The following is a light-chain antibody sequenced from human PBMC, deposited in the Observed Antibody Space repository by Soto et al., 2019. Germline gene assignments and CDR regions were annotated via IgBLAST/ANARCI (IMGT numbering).Light chain of an antibody. J-gene: IGKJ1*01. CDR1: QSVSNN. V-gene: IGKV3-15*01. Sequence: EIGTTQSPATLSVSPGERATLSCRASQSVSNNLAWYQHIPNQAPGLLLYGTSTRATGTPARFRGSGSGTEFPLSITRVKSEDLADAYCEQYNDWLWTFVHGTKVE. CDR2: GTS. CDR3: EQYNDWLWT.